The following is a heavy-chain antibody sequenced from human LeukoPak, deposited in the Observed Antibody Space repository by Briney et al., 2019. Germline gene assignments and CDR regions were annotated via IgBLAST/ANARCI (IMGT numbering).Heavy chain of an antibody. CDR3: ARVVQSTDSSGFYLPEYFQH. D-gene: IGHD3-22*01. V-gene: IGHV4-38-2*02. Sequence: SETLSLTCTVAAYSISSGYHWGWIRQPPGKRLEWIASIYHSGSTYYNPSLKSRATISVDTSKNQFSLKLRSVTAADTAVYYCARVVQSTDSSGFYLPEYFQHWGQGTLVAVSS. CDR2: IYHSGST. J-gene: IGHJ1*01. CDR1: AYSISSGYH.